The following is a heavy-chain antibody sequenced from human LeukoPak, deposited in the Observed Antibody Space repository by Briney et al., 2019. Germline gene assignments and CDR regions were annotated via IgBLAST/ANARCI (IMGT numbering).Heavy chain of an antibody. D-gene: IGHD2-2*02. CDR1: GFTFSDYY. V-gene: IGHV3-11*01. CDR3: ARDTGYCSSTSCYIVRSYYYYGMDV. J-gene: IGHJ6*02. Sequence: GGSLRLSCAASGFTFSDYYMSWIRQAPGKGLEWVSYISSSGSTIYYADSVKGRFTISRDNAKNSLYLQMNRLSAEDTAVYYCARDTGYCSSTSCYIVRSYYYYGMDVWGQGTTVTVSS. CDR2: ISSSGSTI.